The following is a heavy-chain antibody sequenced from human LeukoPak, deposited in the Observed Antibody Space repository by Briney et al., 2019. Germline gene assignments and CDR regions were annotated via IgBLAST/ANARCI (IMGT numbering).Heavy chain of an antibody. D-gene: IGHD2-2*01. Sequence: SETLSLTCTVSGYSISSGYYWGWIRQPPGKGLEWIGSIYHSGSTYYNPSLKSRVTISVDTSKNQFSLKLSPVTAADTAVYYCARGASTSQRFDYWGQGTLVTVSS. CDR3: ARGASTSQRFDY. V-gene: IGHV4-38-2*02. CDR1: GYSISSGYY. J-gene: IGHJ4*02. CDR2: IYHSGST.